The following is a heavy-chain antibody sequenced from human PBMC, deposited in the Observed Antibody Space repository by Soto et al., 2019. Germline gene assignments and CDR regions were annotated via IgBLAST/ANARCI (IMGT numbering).Heavy chain of an antibody. CDR3: AKGIRDTRGFYKYFDC. J-gene: IGHJ4*02. CDR2: LSASGGTS. Sequence: PGGSLRLSCAASGFTFSSYAMSWVRQAPGKGLEWVSTLSASGGTSYYADSVRGRFIISRDNSKNTLYLQMNSLRAEDTAIYYCAKGIRDTRGFYKYFDCWGQGT. V-gene: IGHV3-23*01. D-gene: IGHD1-26*01. CDR1: GFTFSSYA.